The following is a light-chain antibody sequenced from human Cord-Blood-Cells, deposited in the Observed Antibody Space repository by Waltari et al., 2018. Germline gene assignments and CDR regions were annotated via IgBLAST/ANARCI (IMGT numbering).Light chain of an antibody. CDR3: QQYYSYPPIT. J-gene: IGKJ5*01. CDR1: QGISSY. Sequence: AIRMTQSPSSLSASTGDRVTITCRASQGISSYLAWYQQKPGKAPKLLIYAASTLQSGVPSRFSSSGSGTDFTLTISCLQSEDFATYYCQQYYSYPPITFGQGTRLEIK. V-gene: IGKV1-8*01. CDR2: AAS.